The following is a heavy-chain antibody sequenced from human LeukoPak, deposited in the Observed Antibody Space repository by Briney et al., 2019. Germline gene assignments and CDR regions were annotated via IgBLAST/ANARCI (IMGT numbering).Heavy chain of an antibody. CDR2: LYSAGST. CDR1: GFSVSSNY. Sequence: GGSLRLSCAASGFSVSSNYMSWVRQAPGRGLEWVSILYSAGSTYYTDSVRGRFAISRDTSKNTVCLQMNSLRAEDTAVYYCASGGTGARKFYSDPFHYWGQGTLVTVSS. D-gene: IGHD2-15*01. V-gene: IGHV3-53*01. J-gene: IGHJ4*02. CDR3: ASGGTGARKFYSDPFHY.